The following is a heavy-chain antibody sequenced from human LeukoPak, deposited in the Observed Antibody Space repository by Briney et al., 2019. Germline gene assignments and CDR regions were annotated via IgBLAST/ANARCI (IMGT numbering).Heavy chain of an antibody. CDR2: IRYDGSNK. V-gene: IGHV3-30*02. CDR3: AKDSSSWYDAFDI. D-gene: IGHD6-13*01. J-gene: IGHJ3*02. Sequence: GGSLRLSCAASGFTFSSYGMHWVRQAPGKGLEWVAFIRYDGSNKYYADSVKGRFTISRDNSKNTLYLQMNGLRAEDTAVYYCAKDSSSWYDAFDIWGQGTMVTVSS. CDR1: GFTFSSYG.